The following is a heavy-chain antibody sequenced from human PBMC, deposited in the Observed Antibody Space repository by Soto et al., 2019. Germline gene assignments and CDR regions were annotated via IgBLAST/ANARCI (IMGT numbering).Heavy chain of an antibody. CDR1: GFTFSSYG. D-gene: IGHD3-10*01. V-gene: IGHV3-33*01. J-gene: IGHJ4*02. Sequence: GGSLRLSCAASGFTFSSYGMHWVRQAPGKGLEWVAVIWYDGSNKYYADSVKVRFTISRDNSKNTLYLQMNSLRAEDTAVYYCARGLWFGELLSVDYWGQGTLVTVSS. CDR3: ARGLWFGELLSVDY. CDR2: IWYDGSNK.